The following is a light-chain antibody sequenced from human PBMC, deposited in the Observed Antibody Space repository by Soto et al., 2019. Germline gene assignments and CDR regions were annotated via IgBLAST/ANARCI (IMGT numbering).Light chain of an antibody. J-gene: IGLJ2*01. CDR2: DVS. Sequence: QSALTQPASVSGSPGQSITISCTGSSSDVGGYNYVSWYQQNPGKAPKLMIYDVSNRPSGVSNRFSGSKSGNTDTLTISGLQAEDEADYYCSSYTSSSTVVFAGGTKLTVL. V-gene: IGLV2-14*01. CDR1: SSDVGGYNY. CDR3: SSYTSSSTVV.